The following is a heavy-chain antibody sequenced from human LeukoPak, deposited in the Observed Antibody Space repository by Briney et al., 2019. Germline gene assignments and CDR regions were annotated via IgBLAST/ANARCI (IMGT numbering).Heavy chain of an antibody. J-gene: IGHJ4*02. CDR3: TRSYDSNGYSVGFDF. CDR1: GGSMRSYY. Sequence: SETLSLTCTVSGGSMRSYYWSWIRQPAGKGLEWIGRIYTSGTTNYNPSLNSRVTMSVDTSKNQFSLKLSSVTAADTAVYYCTRSYDSNGYSVGFDFWGQGTLVTVSS. D-gene: IGHD3-22*01. CDR2: IYTSGTT. V-gene: IGHV4-4*07.